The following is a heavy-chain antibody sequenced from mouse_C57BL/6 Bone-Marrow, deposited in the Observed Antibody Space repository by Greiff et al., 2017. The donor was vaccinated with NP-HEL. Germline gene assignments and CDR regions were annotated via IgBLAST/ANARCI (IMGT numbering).Heavy chain of an antibody. Sequence: EVTLVESGGGLVQPGGSLSLSCAASGFTFTDYYMSWVRQPPGKALEWLGFIRNKANGYTTEYSASVKGRFTISRDNSQSILYLQMNALRAEDRATYDCARNYYGSSYVYFDYWGQGTTLTVSS. V-gene: IGHV7-3*01. J-gene: IGHJ2*01. CDR1: GFTFTDYY. CDR3: ARNYYGSSYVYFDY. D-gene: IGHD1-1*01. CDR2: IRNKANGYTT.